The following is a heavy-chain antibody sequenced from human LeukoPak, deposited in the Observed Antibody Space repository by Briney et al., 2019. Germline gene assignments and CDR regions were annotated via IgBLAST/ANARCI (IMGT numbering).Heavy chain of an antibody. CDR2: IYYSGST. J-gene: IGHJ5*02. V-gene: IGHV4-39*01. CDR1: GGSIRSSSYY. Sequence: SETLSLTCTVSGGSIRSSSYYGGWIRQPPGKGLEWIGSIYYSGSTYYNPSLKSRVTISVDTSKNQFSLRLSSVTAANTAVYYCARLVYYYDSSEGWFDPWGQGTLVTVSS. D-gene: IGHD3-22*01. CDR3: ARLVYYYDSSEGWFDP.